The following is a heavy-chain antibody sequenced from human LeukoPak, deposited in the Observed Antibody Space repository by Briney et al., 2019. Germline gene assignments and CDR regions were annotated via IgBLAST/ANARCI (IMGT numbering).Heavy chain of an antibody. D-gene: IGHD4-17*01. V-gene: IGHV3-7*01. CDR1: GFTFSRYW. CDR3: ARDPNLRYDWFDP. CDR2: IKQDGSEK. Sequence: PGGSLRLSCAASGFTFSRYWMSWVRQVPGKGLEWVANIKQDGSEKYYVDSVKGRFTISRDNAKNSLYLQMNSLRAEDTAVYYCARDPNLRYDWFDPWGQGTLVTVSS. J-gene: IGHJ5*02.